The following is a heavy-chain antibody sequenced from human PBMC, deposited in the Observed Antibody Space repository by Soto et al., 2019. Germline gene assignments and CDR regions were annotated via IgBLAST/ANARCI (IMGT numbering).Heavy chain of an antibody. CDR2: IIPIFGTA. CDR1: GGTFSSYA. CDR3: ARARSWEAPLYGMDV. Sequence: SVKVSCKASGGTFSSYAISWVRQAPGQGLEWMGGIIPIFGTANYAQKFQGRVTITADESTSTAYMELSSLRSEDTAVYYCARARSWEAPLYGMDVGGQGTTVTVSS. D-gene: IGHD1-26*01. V-gene: IGHV1-69*13. J-gene: IGHJ6*02.